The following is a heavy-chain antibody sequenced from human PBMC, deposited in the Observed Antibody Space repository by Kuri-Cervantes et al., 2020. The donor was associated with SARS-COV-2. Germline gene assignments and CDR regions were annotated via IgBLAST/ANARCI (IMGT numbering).Heavy chain of an antibody. J-gene: IGHJ4*02. D-gene: IGHD4-23*01. CDR1: RDTFTTFG. Sequence: SVKVSCKASRDTFTTFGFSWVRQAPGQGLEWMGGIIPFFGTPNYAQKFEGRVTITADESTSTAYMEMSSLRFEDTAVYFCARDVGYGGTSELDITYFDYWGQGTLVTVSS. V-gene: IGHV1-69*13. CDR3: ARDVGYGGTSELDITYFDY. CDR2: IIPFFGTP.